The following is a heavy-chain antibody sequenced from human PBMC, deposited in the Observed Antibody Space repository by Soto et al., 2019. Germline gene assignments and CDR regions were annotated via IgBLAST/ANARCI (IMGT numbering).Heavy chain of an antibody. Sequence: EVQLVESGGGLVKPGGSLRLSCAASGFTFSSYSMNWVRQAPGQGLEWVSSISSSRSYIYYADSVKGRFNISRDNAKNSLFLQMNSLRAEDTAVYYCASLFDFWSGSDAFDIWGQGTMVTVSS. CDR3: ASLFDFWSGSDAFDI. J-gene: IGHJ3*02. CDR2: ISSSRSYI. D-gene: IGHD3-3*01. CDR1: GFTFSSYS. V-gene: IGHV3-21*01.